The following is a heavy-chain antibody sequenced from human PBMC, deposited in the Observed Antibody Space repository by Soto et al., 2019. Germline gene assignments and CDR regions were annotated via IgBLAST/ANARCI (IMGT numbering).Heavy chain of an antibody. CDR2: ISGYNVQT. CDR3: ARDNRKELWVEGLNAIDV. Sequence: QVQLVQSGPEVKKPGASVKVSCKASAYTFTTYGISWVRQAPGQGLEGMGWISGYNVQTNHPQTFRGRVTLTTDTSTRTAYMELRSPRSDATAMYYCARDNRKELWVEGLNAIDVWGQGTTVTVSS. V-gene: IGHV1-18*04. D-gene: IGHD3-10*01. CDR1: AYTFTTYG. J-gene: IGHJ6*02.